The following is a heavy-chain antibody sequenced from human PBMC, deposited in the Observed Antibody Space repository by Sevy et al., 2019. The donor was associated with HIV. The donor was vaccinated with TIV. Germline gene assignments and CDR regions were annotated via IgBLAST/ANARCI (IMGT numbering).Heavy chain of an antibody. V-gene: IGHV3-33*01. CDR3: ARVPYDSSGYCYDY. J-gene: IGHJ4*02. CDR2: IWYDGSNK. CDR1: GFTFSSYG. Sequence: GGSLRLSCAASGFTFSSYGMHWVRQAPGKGLEWVAVIWYDGSNKYYADSVKGRFTISRDNSKNTLYLQMNSLRAEDTAVYYCARVPYDSSGYCYDYWGQGTLVTVSS. D-gene: IGHD3-22*01.